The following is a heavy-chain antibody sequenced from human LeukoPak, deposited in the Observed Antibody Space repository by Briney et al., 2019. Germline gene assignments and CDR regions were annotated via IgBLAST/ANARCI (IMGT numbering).Heavy chain of an antibody. CDR1: GFTFSSYS. D-gene: IGHD3-10*01. V-gene: IGHV3-21*01. J-gene: IGHJ4*02. CDR3: ARGGRGTMVRGVITHFDY. CDR2: ISSSSSYI. Sequence: GGSLRLSCAASGFTFSSYSMNWVRQAPGKGLEWVSSISSSSSYIYYADSVKGRFTISRDNAKNSLYLQMNSLRAEDTAVYYCARGGRGTMVRGVITHFDYWGQRTLVTVSS.